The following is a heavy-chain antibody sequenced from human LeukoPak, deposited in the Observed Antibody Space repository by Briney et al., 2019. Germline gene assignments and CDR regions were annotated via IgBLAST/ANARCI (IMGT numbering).Heavy chain of an antibody. Sequence: GGSLRLSCETSIFVFSEYYMHWVRLAPGKGLEWLAVITNDGSRQYYADSVKGRFTISRDNAKNSLYLQMNSLRAEDTAVYYCARDFSDTDWFDPWGQGTLVTVSS. CDR1: IFVFSEYY. CDR2: ITNDGSRQ. D-gene: IGHD5-18*01. CDR3: ARDFSDTDWFDP. J-gene: IGHJ5*02. V-gene: IGHV3-33*05.